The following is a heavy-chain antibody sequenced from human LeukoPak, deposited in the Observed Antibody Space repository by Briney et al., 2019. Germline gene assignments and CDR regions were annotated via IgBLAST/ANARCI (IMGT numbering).Heavy chain of an antibody. CDR1: GGSISSYY. CDR2: IHTSGST. V-gene: IGHV4-4*07. Sequence: SETLSLTCTVSGGSISSYYWGWIRQPAGKGLEWIGRIHTSGSTNYNPSLKSRVIMSVDTSKKQFSLKVTSVTAADAAVYYCARAWQWLPLDSWGQGTLVTVSS. D-gene: IGHD6-19*01. CDR3: ARAWQWLPLDS. J-gene: IGHJ4*02.